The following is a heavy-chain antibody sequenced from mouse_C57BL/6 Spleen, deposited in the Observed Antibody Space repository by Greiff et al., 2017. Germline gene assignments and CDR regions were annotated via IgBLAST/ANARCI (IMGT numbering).Heavy chain of an antibody. J-gene: IGHJ1*03. D-gene: IGHD1-1*01. Sequence: QVQLQQSGAELARPGASVKMSCKASGYTFTSYTMHWVKQRPGQGLEWIGYINPSRGYTKYNQKFKDKSTLTAAKSSSTAYMPLSILTSEYSAVYYCARSVITTVVNWYFDVWGTGTTVTVSS. CDR2: INPSRGYT. CDR1: GYTFTSYT. V-gene: IGHV1-4*01. CDR3: ARSVITTVVNWYFDV.